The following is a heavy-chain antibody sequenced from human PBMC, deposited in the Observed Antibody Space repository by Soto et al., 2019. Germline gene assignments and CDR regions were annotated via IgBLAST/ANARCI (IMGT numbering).Heavy chain of an antibody. CDR1: GYTFTSYG. CDR3: ARDGSLDCSSTSCYTSRLNWVDP. V-gene: IGHV1-18*01. Sequence: ASVKVSCKASGYTFTSYGISWVRQAPGQGLEWMGWISAYNGNTNYAQKLQGRVTMTTDTSTSTAYMELRSLRSDDTAVYYCARDGSLDCSSTSCYTSRLNWVDPWGEGSLVTVPS. CDR2: ISAYNGNT. J-gene: IGHJ5*02. D-gene: IGHD2-2*02.